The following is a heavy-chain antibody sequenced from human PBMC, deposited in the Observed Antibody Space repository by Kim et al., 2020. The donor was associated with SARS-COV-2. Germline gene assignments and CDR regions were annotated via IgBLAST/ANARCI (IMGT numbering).Heavy chain of an antibody. D-gene: IGHD2-15*01. CDR3: ARIYCSGGSCYWSRPGGYGMDV. CDR2: ISAYNGNT. Sequence: ASVKVSCKASGYTFTSYGISWVRQAPGQGLEWMGWISAYNGNTNYAQKLQGRVTMTTDTSTSTAYMELRSLRSDDTAVYYCARIYCSGGSCYWSRPGGYGMDVWGQGTTVTVSS. J-gene: IGHJ6*02. CDR1: GYTFTSYG. V-gene: IGHV1-18*01.